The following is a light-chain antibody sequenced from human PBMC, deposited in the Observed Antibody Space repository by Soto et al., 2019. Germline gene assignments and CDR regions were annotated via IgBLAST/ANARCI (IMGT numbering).Light chain of an antibody. CDR2: AAS. V-gene: IGKV1-39*01. CDR3: QQSYSTPFT. J-gene: IGKJ3*01. CDR1: QSISSY. Sequence: DIQMTQSPSSLSASVGDRVTITCRASQSISSYLNWYQQKPGKAPKLLIYAASSLQSGVPSRFRGSGSWTDFTLTISSLQPEYFATYYCQQSYSTPFTCGPGTKVDI.